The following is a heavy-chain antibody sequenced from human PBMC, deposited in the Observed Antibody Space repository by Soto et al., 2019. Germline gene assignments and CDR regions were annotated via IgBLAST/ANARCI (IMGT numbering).Heavy chain of an antibody. V-gene: IGHV4-30-4*01. CDR3: ATSGGNSGYFDY. J-gene: IGHJ4*02. D-gene: IGHD2-21*02. CDR1: GGSISSGDYY. CDR2: IYYSGST. Sequence: QVQLQESGPGLVKPSQTLSLTCTVSGGSISSGDYYWSWIRQPPGKGLEWIGYIYYSGSTYYNPSLKSRVTISVAPSKNQFSLKLSSVTAAGTAVYYCATSGGNSGYFDYWGQGTLVTASS.